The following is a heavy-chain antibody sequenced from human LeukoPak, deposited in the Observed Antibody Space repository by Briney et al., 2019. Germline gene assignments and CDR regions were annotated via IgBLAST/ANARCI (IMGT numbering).Heavy chain of an antibody. CDR1: GGSISSYY. Sequence: SETLSLTCTVSGGSISSYYWSWIRQPPGKGLEWIGYIYYSGSTNYNPSLKSRVTISVDTSNNQFSLKLSSVTAADTAVYYCARVSDTEYSYYYMDVWGKGTTVTVSS. CDR2: IYYSGST. J-gene: IGHJ6*03. D-gene: IGHD2-2*02. CDR3: ARVSDTEYSYYYMDV. V-gene: IGHV4-59*01.